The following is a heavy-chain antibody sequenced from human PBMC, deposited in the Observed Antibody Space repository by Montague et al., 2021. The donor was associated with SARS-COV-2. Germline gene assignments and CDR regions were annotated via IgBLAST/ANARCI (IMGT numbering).Heavy chain of an antibody. D-gene: IGHD2/OR15-2a*01. V-gene: IGHV4-4*09. CDR3: ARNMAY. CDR2: MYETGNM. CDR1: SGSLRNYY. J-gene: IGHJ4*02. Sequence: SETLSLTCTVSSGSLRNYYWCWIWQSPAKGLERIGYMYETGNMTNNPSLRRRVSISVDTSKSQFSLRLTSVTAADSARYYCARNMAYWGQGVLVTV.